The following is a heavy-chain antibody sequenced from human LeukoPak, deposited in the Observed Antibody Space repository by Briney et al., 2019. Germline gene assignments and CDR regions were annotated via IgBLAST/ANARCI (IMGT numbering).Heavy chain of an antibody. CDR3: ARAPSSGWSYYFDY. CDR1: GFTFSDYY. CDR2: ISSSGSTI. J-gene: IGHJ4*02. Sequence: GGSLRLSCAASGFTFSDYYMSWIRQAPGKGLEWVSYISSSGSTIYYADFVKGRFTISRDNAKNSLYLQMNSLRAEDTAVYYCARAPSSGWSYYFDYWGQGTLVTVSS. V-gene: IGHV3-11*04. D-gene: IGHD6-19*01.